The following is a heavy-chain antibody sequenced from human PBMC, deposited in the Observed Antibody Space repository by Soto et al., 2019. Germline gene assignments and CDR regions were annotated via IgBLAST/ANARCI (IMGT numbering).Heavy chain of an antibody. CDR3: ARGTVERSGYFYGMDV. J-gene: IGHJ6*02. D-gene: IGHD3-3*01. CDR2: ISSSGSTI. CDR1: GSTFSSYE. Sequence: GGSLRLSCAASGSTFSSYEMNWVRQAPGKGLEWVSYISSSGSTIYYADSVKGRFTISRDNAKNSLYLQMNSLRAEDTAVYYCARGTVERSGYFYGMDVWGQGTTVTVSS. V-gene: IGHV3-48*03.